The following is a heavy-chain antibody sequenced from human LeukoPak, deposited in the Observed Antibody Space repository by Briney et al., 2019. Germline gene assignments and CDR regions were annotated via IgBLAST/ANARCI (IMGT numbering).Heavy chain of an antibody. Sequence: GGSLRLSCAASGFTFSSYGMHWVRQAPGKGLEWVAFIRYDGSNKYYADSVKGRFTISRDNSNNTLYLQMNSLRAEDTAVYYCAKAHSTIFGVVTYAFDIWGQGTMVTVSS. CDR3: AKAHSTIFGVVTYAFDI. CDR1: GFTFSSYG. D-gene: IGHD3-3*01. V-gene: IGHV3-30*02. J-gene: IGHJ3*02. CDR2: IRYDGSNK.